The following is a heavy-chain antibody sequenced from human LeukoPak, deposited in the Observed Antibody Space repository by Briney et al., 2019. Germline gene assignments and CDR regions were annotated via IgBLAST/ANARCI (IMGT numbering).Heavy chain of an antibody. Sequence: SGGSLRLSCAASGFTFSIYAMHWVRQAPGKGLEWVAVISYDGSNKYYADSVKGRFTISRDNSKNTLYLQMNSLRAEDTAVYYCVPTYYYDSSGYYFDYWGQGTLVTVSS. V-gene: IGHV3-30-3*01. CDR3: VPTYYYDSSGYYFDY. CDR1: GFTFSIYA. CDR2: ISYDGSNK. D-gene: IGHD3-22*01. J-gene: IGHJ4*02.